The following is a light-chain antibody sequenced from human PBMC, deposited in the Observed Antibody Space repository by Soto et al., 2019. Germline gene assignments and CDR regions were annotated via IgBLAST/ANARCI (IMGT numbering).Light chain of an antibody. V-gene: IGKV1-39*01. CDR1: QSISTY. Sequence: DIQMTQSPSSLSASVGDRVTITCRASQSISTYLDWYQQKVGKAPKLLIYAASSLQRGVPSRFSGSGLGTDFTLTISSLQPEDFATYYCQQSYSTPRTVGQGTKLEIK. CDR3: QQSYSTPRT. J-gene: IGKJ2*02. CDR2: AAS.